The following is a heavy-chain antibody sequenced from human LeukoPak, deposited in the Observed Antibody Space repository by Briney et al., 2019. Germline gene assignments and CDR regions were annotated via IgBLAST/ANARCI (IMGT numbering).Heavy chain of an antibody. CDR3: AKGAAVKYQLPPYYFDY. J-gene: IGHJ4*02. Sequence: SGGSLRLSCAASGFTFSNYAMSWVRQAPGKGLEWVSAISGSASSTYHADSVKGRFTISRDNSKNTLYLQMNSLRAEDTAVYYCAKGAAVKYQLPPYYFDYWGQGTLVTVSS. V-gene: IGHV3-23*01. CDR1: GFTFSNYA. CDR2: ISGSASST. D-gene: IGHD2-2*01.